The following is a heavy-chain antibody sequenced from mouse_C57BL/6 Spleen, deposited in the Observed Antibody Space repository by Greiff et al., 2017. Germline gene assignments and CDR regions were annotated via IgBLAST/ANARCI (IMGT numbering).Heavy chain of an antibody. CDR2: IYPGSGST. V-gene: IGHV1-55*01. J-gene: IGHJ3*01. CDR1: GYTFTSYW. Sequence: QVQLQQPGAELVKPGASVKMSCKASGYTFTSYWITWVKQRPGQGLEWIGDIYPGSGSTNYNAKFKSKATLPVDTSSSTAYLQLSSLTSEDSAVYYCARSAAQSAWFAYWGQGTLVTVSA. D-gene: IGHD3-2*02. CDR3: ARSAAQSAWFAY.